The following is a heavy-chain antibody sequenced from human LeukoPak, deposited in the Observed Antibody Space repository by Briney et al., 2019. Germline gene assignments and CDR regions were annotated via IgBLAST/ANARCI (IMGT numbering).Heavy chain of an antibody. CDR1: GGSFSGYY. Sequence: SETLSLTCAVYGGSFSGYYWSWIRQPPGKGLEWIGEINHSGSTNYNPSLKSRVTISVDTSKNQFSLKLSSVTAADTAVYYCARDIRGVSYWGQGTLVTISS. J-gene: IGHJ4*02. V-gene: IGHV4-34*01. D-gene: IGHD1-26*01. CDR2: INHSGST. CDR3: ARDIRGVSY.